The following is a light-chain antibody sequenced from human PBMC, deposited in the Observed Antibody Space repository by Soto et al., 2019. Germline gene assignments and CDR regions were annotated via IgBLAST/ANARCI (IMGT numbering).Light chain of an antibody. CDR2: LEGSGSY. V-gene: IGLV4-60*03. CDR3: ETWDSNTVV. Sequence: QPVLTQSSSASASLGSSVKLTCTLSSGHSSYIIAWHQQQPGKAPRYLMKLEGSGSYNKGSGVPDRFSGSSSGADGYLTISNLQSEDEADYYCETWDSNTVVFGGGTKLTVL. J-gene: IGLJ2*01. CDR1: SGHSSYI.